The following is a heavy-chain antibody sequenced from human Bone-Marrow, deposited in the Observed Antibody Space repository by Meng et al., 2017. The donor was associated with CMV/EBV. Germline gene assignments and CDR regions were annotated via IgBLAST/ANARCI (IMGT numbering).Heavy chain of an antibody. D-gene: IGHD3-22*01. CDR2: ISSSSSTI. CDR1: GFTFSSYS. Sequence: GESLKISCAASGFTFSSYSMNWVRQAPGKGLEWVSYISSSSSTIYYADSVKGRFTISRDNAKNSLYLQMNSLRAEDTAVYYRARGGGYYYDSSGYSYWGQGTLVTVSS. V-gene: IGHV3-48*04. CDR3: ARGGGYYYDSSGYSY. J-gene: IGHJ4*02.